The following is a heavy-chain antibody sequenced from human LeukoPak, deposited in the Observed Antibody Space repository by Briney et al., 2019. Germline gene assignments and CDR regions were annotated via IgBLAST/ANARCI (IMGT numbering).Heavy chain of an antibody. CDR1: GGSISSSSYY. Sequence: SETLSLTCTVSGGSISSSSYYWSWLRRPPGKGLEWIGYIYYSGSTNYNPSVKSRVTMSVDTSKNQFSLKLNSVTAADTAVYYCATLWRLGASTGEAFDIWGQGTMVTVSS. CDR3: ATLWRLGASTGEAFDI. D-gene: IGHD1-26*01. CDR2: IYYSGST. V-gene: IGHV4-61*01. J-gene: IGHJ3*02.